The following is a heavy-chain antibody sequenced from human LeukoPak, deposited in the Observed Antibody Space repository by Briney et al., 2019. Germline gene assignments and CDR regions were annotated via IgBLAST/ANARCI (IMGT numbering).Heavy chain of an antibody. V-gene: IGHV4-34*01. Sequence: SETLSLTCDVYGGSFRGYYWSWIRQPPGTGLEWIGEINRSGSTNYNPSLKSRVTMSVDTSKNQFSLKLSSVTAADTAVYYCARDKVVITGAFDYWGQGTLVTVSS. J-gene: IGHJ4*02. CDR3: ARDKVVITGAFDY. D-gene: IGHD3-22*01. CDR2: INRSGST. CDR1: GGSFRGYY.